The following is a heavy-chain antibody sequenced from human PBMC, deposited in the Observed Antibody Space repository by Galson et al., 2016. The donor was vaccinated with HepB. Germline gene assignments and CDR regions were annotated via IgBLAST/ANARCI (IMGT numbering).Heavy chain of an antibody. J-gene: IGHJ4*02. CDR1: GGSISSGGYY. D-gene: IGHD3-10*01. CDR2: IYHSGST. V-gene: IGHV4-31*03. Sequence: TLSLTCTVSGGSISSGGYYWSWIRQHPGKGLEWIGYIYHSGSTYYNPSLKSRVSISVDTYKNQFSLRLNSVTAADTAVYFCARDRSSGSGSYGYWGQGTLVTVSS. CDR3: ARDRSSGSGSYGY.